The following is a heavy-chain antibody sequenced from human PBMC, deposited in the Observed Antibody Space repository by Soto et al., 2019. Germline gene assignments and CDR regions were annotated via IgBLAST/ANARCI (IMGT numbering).Heavy chain of an antibody. Sequence: SETLSLTCTVSGGSISSSSYYWGWIRQPPGKGLEWIGSIYYSGSTYYNPSLKSRVTISVDTSKNQFSLKLSSVTAADTAVYYCARRSGSLVYYGMDVWGQGTTVTVSS. J-gene: IGHJ6*02. CDR3: ARRSGSLVYYGMDV. V-gene: IGHV4-39*01. CDR1: GGSISSSSYY. CDR2: IYYSGST. D-gene: IGHD3-10*01.